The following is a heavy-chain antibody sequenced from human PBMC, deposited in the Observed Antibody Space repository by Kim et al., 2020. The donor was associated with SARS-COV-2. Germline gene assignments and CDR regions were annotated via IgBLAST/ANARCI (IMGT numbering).Heavy chain of an antibody. D-gene: IGHD3-10*01. CDR3: ARVITVRGVMYYYGMDV. J-gene: IGHJ6*02. CDR2: IYYSGST. V-gene: IGHV4-59*01. CDR1: GGSISSYY. Sequence: SETLSLTCTVSGGSISSYYWSWIRQPPGKGLEWIGYIYYSGSTNYNPSLKSRVTISVDTSKNQFSLKLSSVTAADTAVYYCARVITVRGVMYYYGMDVWGQGTTGTVSS.